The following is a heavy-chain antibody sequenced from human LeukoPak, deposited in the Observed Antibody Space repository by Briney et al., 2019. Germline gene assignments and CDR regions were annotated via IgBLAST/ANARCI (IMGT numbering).Heavy chain of an antibody. J-gene: IGHJ4*02. CDR1: GGSVSSSSYY. V-gene: IGHV4-39*02. D-gene: IGHD3-3*01. CDR3: AREYFWSGYYFDY. Sequence: SETLSLTCTVSGGSVSSSSYYWGWIRQPPGTGLEWIGSIFYSGSTHYNPSLKSRVTISVDTSKNQFSLKLTSVTAADTAVYYCAREYFWSGYYFDYWGQGTLVTVSS. CDR2: IFYSGST.